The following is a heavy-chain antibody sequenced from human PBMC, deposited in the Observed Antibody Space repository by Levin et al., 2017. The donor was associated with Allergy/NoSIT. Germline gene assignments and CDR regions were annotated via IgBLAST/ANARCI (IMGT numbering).Heavy chain of an antibody. V-gene: IGHV3-30-3*01. J-gene: IGHJ3*02. D-gene: IGHD5-18*01. CDR2: ISYDGSNK. CDR3: ARRGRGYRGTGAFDI. CDR1: GFTFSSYA. Sequence: GESLKISCAASGFTFSSYAMHWVRQAPGKGLEWVAVISYDGSNKYYADSVKGRFTISRDNSKNTLYLQMNSLRAEDTAVYYCARRGRGYRGTGAFDIWGQGTMVTVSS.